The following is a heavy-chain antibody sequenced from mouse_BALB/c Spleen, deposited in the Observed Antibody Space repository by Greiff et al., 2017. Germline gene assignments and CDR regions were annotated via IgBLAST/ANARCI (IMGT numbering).Heavy chain of an antibody. J-gene: IGHJ2*01. D-gene: IGHD2-2*01. V-gene: IGHV3-2*02. Sequence: EVKLQESGPGLVKPSQSLSLTCTVTGYSITSDYAWNWIRQFPGNKLEWMGYISYSGSTSYNPSLKSRISITRDTSKNQFFLQLNSVTTEDTATYYCARSAIYYGYHFDYWGQGTTLTVSS. CDR3: ARSAIYYGYHFDY. CDR2: ISYSGST. CDR1: GYSITSDYA.